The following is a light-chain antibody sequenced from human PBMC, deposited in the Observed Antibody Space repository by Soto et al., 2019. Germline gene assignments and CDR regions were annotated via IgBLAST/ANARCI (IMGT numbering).Light chain of an antibody. CDR1: SSDVGSYNL. J-gene: IGLJ2*01. CDR2: EVS. Sequence: QSALTQPASVSGSPGQSITIPCTGASSDVGSYNLVSWYQQHPGKAPKLMIYEVSRPPSGISNRFSGSKSGNTASLTISGLQAEDEADYYCCSYAGSPTFVIFGGGTKLTVL. CDR3: CSYAGSPTFVI. V-gene: IGLV2-23*02.